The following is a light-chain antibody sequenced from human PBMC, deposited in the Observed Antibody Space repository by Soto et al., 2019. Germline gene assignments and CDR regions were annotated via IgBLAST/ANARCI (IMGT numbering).Light chain of an antibody. V-gene: IGKV4-1*01. CDR1: QTVLYSSNNKIY. Sequence: DIVMTQSPDSLAVSLGERAAINCKSCQTVLYSSNNKIYLAWYQQKPGQPPKLLIYWASTRESGVPDRFSGSGSGTDFTLTISSLQAEDVAVYYCQQYYSTPYTFGQGTKLEIK. CDR2: WAS. CDR3: QQYYSTPYT. J-gene: IGKJ2*01.